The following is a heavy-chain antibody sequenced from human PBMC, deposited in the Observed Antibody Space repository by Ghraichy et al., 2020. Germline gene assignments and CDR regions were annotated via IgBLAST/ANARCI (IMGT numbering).Heavy chain of an antibody. Sequence: GGSLRLSCAASGFTFSGSAMHWVRQASGKGLEWVGRIRSKANSYATAYAASVKGRFTISRDDSKNTAYLQMNSLKTEDTAVYYCTRLDPLEGHPAQPAIEQHYYYYGMDVWGQGTTVTVSS. J-gene: IGHJ6*02. CDR1: GFTFSGSA. CDR2: IRSKANSYAT. V-gene: IGHV3-73*01. CDR3: TRLDPLEGHPAQPAIEQHYYYYGMDV. D-gene: IGHD2-2*02.